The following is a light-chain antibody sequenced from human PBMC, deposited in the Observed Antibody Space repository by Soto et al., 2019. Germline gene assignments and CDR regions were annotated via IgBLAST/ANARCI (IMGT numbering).Light chain of an antibody. CDR3: TSYTSSNTWV. Sequence: QSALTQPASVSGSPGQSITISCTGTSSDVGGYNYVSWFLQHPGKAPKLLIYEVTNRPSGVSNRFSGSKSGNTASLTISGLQAEDEADYYCTSYTSSNTWVFGGGTQLTVL. CDR2: EVT. J-gene: IGLJ3*02. V-gene: IGLV2-14*01. CDR1: SSDVGGYNY.